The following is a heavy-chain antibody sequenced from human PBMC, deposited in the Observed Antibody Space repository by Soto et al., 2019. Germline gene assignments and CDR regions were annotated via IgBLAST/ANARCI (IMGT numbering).Heavy chain of an antibody. CDR2: IYPSDSDT. Sequence: GESLKISCKGSGYTFSTYWIAWVRQMPGKGLEWMWLIYPSDSDTKYSPAFQGQVTISADKSINTVYLQWTSLEASDSGMYYCARKFAPEFFDSWGQGTLVTVSS. CDR1: GYTFSTYW. CDR3: ARKFAPEFFDS. J-gene: IGHJ4*02. V-gene: IGHV5-51*01. D-gene: IGHD3-10*01.